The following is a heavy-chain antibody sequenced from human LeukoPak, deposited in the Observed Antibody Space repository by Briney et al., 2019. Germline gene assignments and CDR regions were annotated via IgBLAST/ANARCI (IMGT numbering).Heavy chain of an antibody. CDR2: INHSGST. V-gene: IGHV4-34*01. CDR1: GGSFSGYY. J-gene: IGHJ4*02. D-gene: IGHD6-19*01. Sequence: PSETLSLTCAVYGGSFSGYYWSWVRQSPGKGLEWIGEINHSGSTNYNPYLLSRVTTSVDTSKKQFSLKLSSVTAADTAVYYCARVRGSKWVARFDYWGQGTLVTVSS. CDR3: ARVRGSKWVARFDY.